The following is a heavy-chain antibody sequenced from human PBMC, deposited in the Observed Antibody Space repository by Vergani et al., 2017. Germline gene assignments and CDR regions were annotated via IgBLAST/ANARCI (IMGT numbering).Heavy chain of an antibody. V-gene: IGHV3-30-3*01. J-gene: IGHJ4*02. CDR3: ARDSYSSSWYGGVDY. Sequence: QVQLVESGGGVVQPGRSLRLSCAASGFTFSSYAMHWVRQAPGKGLEWVAVISYDGSNIYYADSVKGRFTISRDNSKNTLYLQMNSLRAEDTAVYYCARDSYSSSWYGGVDYWGQGTLVTVSS. CDR2: ISYDGSNI. CDR1: GFTFSSYA. D-gene: IGHD6-13*01.